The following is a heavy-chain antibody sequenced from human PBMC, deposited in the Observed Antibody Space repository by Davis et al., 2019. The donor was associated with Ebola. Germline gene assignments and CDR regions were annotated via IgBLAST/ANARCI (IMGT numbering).Heavy chain of an antibody. V-gene: IGHV3-73*01. D-gene: IGHD5-18*01. Sequence: GGSLRLSCAASGFTFSNAWMSWVRQAPGKGLEWVGRIRSKPNSYATAYAASVKGRFTISRDDSKNTVYLQMNSLRAEDTAVYYCARDADTAMARRFDYWGQGTLVTVSS. CDR1: GFTFSNAW. CDR2: IRSKPNSYAT. CDR3: ARDADTAMARRFDY. J-gene: IGHJ4*02.